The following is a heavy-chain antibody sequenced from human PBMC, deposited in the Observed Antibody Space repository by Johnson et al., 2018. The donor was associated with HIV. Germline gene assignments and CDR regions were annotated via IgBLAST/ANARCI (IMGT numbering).Heavy chain of an antibody. J-gene: IGHJ3*02. Sequence: VQLVESGGGVVQPGRSLRLSCAASGFTFTSYPMHWVRQAPGKGLEWVAVISFDGSNRNYADSVKGRFTISRDNSKNMLYLQMNSLREEETAVFYCARGGGCGGDCYSGYDAFDIWGQGTIVTVS. CDR3: ARGGGCGGDCYSGYDAFDI. D-gene: IGHD2-21*01. V-gene: IGHV3-30*04. CDR1: GFTFTSYP. CDR2: ISFDGSNR.